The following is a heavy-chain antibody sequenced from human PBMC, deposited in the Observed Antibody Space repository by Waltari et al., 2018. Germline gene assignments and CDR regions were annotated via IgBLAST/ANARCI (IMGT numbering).Heavy chain of an antibody. CDR2: VYHREST. J-gene: IGHJ5*02. Sequence: QVLLQESGPGLVKPSGTLSLTCSVSGYSISSDFYWGWIRQPPGKGLEWIATVYHRESTYYNPSLMSRLTLSVDTSNNQFSLNLRSVTAADTAVYYCAGLRGFNYAFEPWGRGALGTVSS. D-gene: IGHD5-18*01. CDR1: GYSISSDFY. V-gene: IGHV4-38-2*02. CDR3: AGLRGFNYAFEP.